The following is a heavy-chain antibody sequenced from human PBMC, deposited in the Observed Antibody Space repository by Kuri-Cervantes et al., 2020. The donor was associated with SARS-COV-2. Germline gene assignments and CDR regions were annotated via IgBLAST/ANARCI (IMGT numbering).Heavy chain of an antibody. Sequence: ASVKVSCKASGYTFTGYYMHWVRQAPGQGLEWMGWINSNSGGTNYAQKFQGWVTMTRDTSISTAYMELSRLRSDDTAVYYCARARPRGQDIVVVPAAQKDYYYGMDVWGQGTTVTVSS. CDR2: INSNSGGT. CDR3: ARARPRGQDIVVVPAAQKDYYYGMDV. D-gene: IGHD2-2*01. V-gene: IGHV1-2*04. CDR1: GYTFTGYY. J-gene: IGHJ6*02.